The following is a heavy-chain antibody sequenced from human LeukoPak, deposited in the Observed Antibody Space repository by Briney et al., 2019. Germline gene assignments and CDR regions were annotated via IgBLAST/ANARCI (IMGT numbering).Heavy chain of an antibody. CDR3: ARARPLMSVVPAAEFDY. Sequence: SETLSLTCTVSGDSISSSSHYWSWIRQHPGKGLEWIGYIYYSGGTYYNPSLKSRVTISVDTSKNQFSLKLSSVTAADTAVYYCARARPLMSVVPAAEFDYWGQGTLVTVSS. D-gene: IGHD2-2*01. CDR2: IYYSGGT. J-gene: IGHJ4*02. CDR1: GDSISSSSHY. V-gene: IGHV4-31*03.